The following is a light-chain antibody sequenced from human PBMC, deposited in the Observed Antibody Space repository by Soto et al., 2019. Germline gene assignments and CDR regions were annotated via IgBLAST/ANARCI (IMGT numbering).Light chain of an antibody. CDR2: DVS. CDR3: SSCATSSTLQV. V-gene: IGLV2-14*03. J-gene: IGLJ1*01. CDR1: SGDVGGYNY. Sequence: QSVLTQPASVSWSPGQSITISCTGASGDVGGYNYVSWYQQHPGKAPKLIIYDVSNRPSGVSDRFSGSKSGNTASLTISGLQTEDEADYFCSSCATSSTLQVFGTGTKVTVL.